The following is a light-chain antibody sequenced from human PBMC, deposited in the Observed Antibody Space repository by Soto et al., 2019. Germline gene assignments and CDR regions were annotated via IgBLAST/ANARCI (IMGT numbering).Light chain of an antibody. CDR1: QSISSY. CDR3: QQSYSTPLT. J-gene: IGKJ4*01. CDR2: AAF. V-gene: IGKV1-39*01. Sequence: DIQMTQSPSSLSASVGVRVTISCRASQSISSYLNWYQQKPGKAPKLLIYAAFSLQSGVPSRFSGSGSGTDFTLTISSLQPEDFATYYCQQSYSTPLTFGGGTKVDIK.